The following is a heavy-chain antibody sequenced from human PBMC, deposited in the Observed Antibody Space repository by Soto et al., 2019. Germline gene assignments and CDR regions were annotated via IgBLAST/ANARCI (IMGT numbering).Heavy chain of an antibody. CDR3: ARMDGDYNYYGLDV. D-gene: IGHD4-17*01. CDR2: FLSDAER. V-gene: IGHV2-26*01. J-gene: IGHJ6*02. Sequence: SGPTLVNPTETLTLTCSVSGFSLTNGRMGVSWIRQPPGKAMEWLAHFLSDAERSYSTSMQSRLNMYKDSSGSQVVLTMTNMAPADTATYFCARMDGDYNYYGLDVWGHGIAVTVSS. CDR1: GFSLTNGRMG.